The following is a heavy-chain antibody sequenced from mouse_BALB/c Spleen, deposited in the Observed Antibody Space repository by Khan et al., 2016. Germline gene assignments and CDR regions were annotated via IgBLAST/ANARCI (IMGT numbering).Heavy chain of an antibody. J-gene: IGHJ4*01. Sequence: QVQLKESGAELMKPGASVKISCKATGYTFSSYWIEWVKQRPGHGLEWIGEILPGSGSTNYNEKFKGKATFTADTSSNTAYMQLSSLTSEDSAVYYCARRGASSAMDYWGQGTSVTVSS. CDR2: ILPGSGST. CDR3: ARRGASSAMDY. CDR1: GYTFSSYW. V-gene: IGHV1-9*01.